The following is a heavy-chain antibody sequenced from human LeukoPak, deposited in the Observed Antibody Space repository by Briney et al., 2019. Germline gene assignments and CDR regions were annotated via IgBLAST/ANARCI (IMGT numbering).Heavy chain of an antibody. CDR1: GGTFSSYA. V-gene: IGHV1-69*05. J-gene: IGHJ4*02. CDR2: IIPIFGTA. CDR3: AREAAYGSGSYPY. D-gene: IGHD3-10*01. Sequence: HGASVKVSCKASGGTFSSYAISWVRQAPGQGLEWMGGIIPIFGTANYAQKFQGRVTMTRDTSISTAYMELSRLRSDDTAVYYCAREAAYGSGSYPYWGQGTLVTVSS.